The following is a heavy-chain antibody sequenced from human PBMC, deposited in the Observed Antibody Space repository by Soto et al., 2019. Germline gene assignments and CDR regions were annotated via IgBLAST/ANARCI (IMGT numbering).Heavy chain of an antibody. CDR1: GFTFSNYA. CDR3: AKGKYSSGWYGRADVFDI. Sequence: EVQLWEFGGGLVQPGGTLRLSCAASGFTFSNYAMNWDRQAPGKGLEWVSVISHNGASTYSADSVKGRFTTSRDNSKNALYLQMHSLRAEDTAVYYCAKGKYSSGWYGRADVFDIWGQGTVVTVSS. D-gene: IGHD6-19*01. J-gene: IGHJ3*02. V-gene: IGHV3-23*01. CDR2: ISHNGAST.